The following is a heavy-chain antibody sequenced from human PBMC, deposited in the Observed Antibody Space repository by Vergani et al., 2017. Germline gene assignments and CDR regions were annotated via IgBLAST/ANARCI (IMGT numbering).Heavy chain of an antibody. J-gene: IGHJ6*02. D-gene: IGHD6-13*01. Sequence: QVQLQESGPGLVKPSETLSLTCAVSGFSIDNGYYWSWIRQSPGKGLEWIGYIYSTGSTNYNPSLNSRVTMSVDTSKNQFSLKLRSVTAADTAVYYCARLRIAAAGYGMDVWGQGTPVTVSS. CDR2: IYSTGST. CDR1: GFSIDNGYY. CDR3: ARLRIAAAGYGMDV. V-gene: IGHV4-59*13.